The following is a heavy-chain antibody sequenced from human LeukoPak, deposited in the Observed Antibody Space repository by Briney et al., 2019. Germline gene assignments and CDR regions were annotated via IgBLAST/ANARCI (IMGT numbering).Heavy chain of an antibody. Sequence: SETLSLTCTVSGGSISSGSYYWGWIRQPPGKGLEWIGNILYSGSTSYNPSLKSRVTISVDTSKNQFSLKLSSVTATDTAVYYCATRLDMDLGGYVGIWGKGTTVTVSS. CDR3: ATRLDMDLGGYVGI. V-gene: IGHV4-39*01. CDR1: GGSISSGSYY. J-gene: IGHJ6*03. CDR2: ILYSGST. D-gene: IGHD2-2*03.